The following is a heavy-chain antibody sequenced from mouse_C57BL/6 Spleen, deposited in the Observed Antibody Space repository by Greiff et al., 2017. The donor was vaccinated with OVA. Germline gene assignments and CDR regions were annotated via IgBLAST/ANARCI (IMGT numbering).Heavy chain of an antibody. Sequence: VQLQQSGAELARPGASVKLSCKASGYTFTSSGISWVKQRTGQGLEWIGEIYPRSGNTYYNEKFKGKATLTADKSSSTAYMELRSLTSEYSAVYFCARDYSNYAGFAYWGQGTLVTVSA. CDR1: GYTFTSSG. CDR2: IYPRSGNT. CDR3: ARDYSNYAGFAY. V-gene: IGHV1-81*01. J-gene: IGHJ3*01. D-gene: IGHD2-5*01.